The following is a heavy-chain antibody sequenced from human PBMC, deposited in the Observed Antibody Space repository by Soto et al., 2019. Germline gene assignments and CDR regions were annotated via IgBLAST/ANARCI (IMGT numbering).Heavy chain of an antibody. Sequence: QVQLVQSGAEVKKPGASVKVSIKASGYTFTSYDIIWVRQATGQGLEWMGWMNPSTGNTDSAEKFQGRLTMTRNTSISTVYMELSSLSFEDTAVYYCARGRIIVAGGFDPWGQGTLVTVSS. J-gene: IGHJ5*02. V-gene: IGHV1-8*01. D-gene: IGHD6-19*01. CDR1: GYTFTSYD. CDR2: MNPSTGNT. CDR3: ARGRIIVAGGFDP.